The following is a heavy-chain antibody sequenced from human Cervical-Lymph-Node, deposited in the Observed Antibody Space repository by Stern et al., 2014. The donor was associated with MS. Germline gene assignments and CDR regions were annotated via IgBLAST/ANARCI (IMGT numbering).Heavy chain of an antibody. CDR1: GYTFTSYY. CDR2: INPSHGST. Sequence: QDQLVQSGAEVKKPGASVKVSCKASGYTFTSYYLHWVRQAPGHGLAGMGVINPSHGSTGYAQNFHGRVTITSDTSTSTVSMELTSLRSEDTAVFYCARDLVDCRIGGPGTYDYWGQGTLVTVSS. D-gene: IGHD3-9*01. V-gene: IGHV1-46*03. J-gene: IGHJ4*02. CDR3: ARDLVDCRIGGPGTYDY.